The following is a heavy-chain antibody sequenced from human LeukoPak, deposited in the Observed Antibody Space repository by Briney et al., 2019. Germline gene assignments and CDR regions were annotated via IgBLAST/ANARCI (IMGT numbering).Heavy chain of an antibody. CDR2: IYHSGST. CDR1: GGSFSGYY. D-gene: IGHD2-15*01. CDR3: ARRRLVVASRTFGP. Sequence: PSETLSLTCAVYGGSFSGYYWSWIRQPPGKGLEWIGSIYHSGSTYYNPSLKSRVIISVDTSKNQFSLKLSSVTAADTAVYYCARRRLVVASRTFGPWGQGTLVTVSS. J-gene: IGHJ5*02. V-gene: IGHV4-34*01.